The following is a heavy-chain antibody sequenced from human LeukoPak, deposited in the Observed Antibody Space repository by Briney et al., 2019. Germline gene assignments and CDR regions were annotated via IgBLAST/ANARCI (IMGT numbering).Heavy chain of an antibody. V-gene: IGHV4-34*01. D-gene: IGHD6-13*01. J-gene: IGHJ4*02. CDR2: INHSGST. CDR1: GGSFSGYY. CDR3: ASDRYSSSFDY. Sequence: PSETLSLTCAVYGGSFSGYYWSWIRQPPGKGLEWIGEINHSGSTNYNPSLKSRVTISVDTSKNQFSLKLSSVTAADAAVYYRASDRYSSSFDYWGQGTLVTVSS.